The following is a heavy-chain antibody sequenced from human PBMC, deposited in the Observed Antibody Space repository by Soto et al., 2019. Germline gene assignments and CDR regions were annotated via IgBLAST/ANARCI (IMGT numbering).Heavy chain of an antibody. CDR1: GYTFTSYY. D-gene: IGHD3-22*01. J-gene: IGHJ3*02. CDR3: ARGPIVVVMGEAFDI. Sequence: ASVKFSCKASGYTFTSYYMHWVRQAPGQGLEWMGIINPSGGSTSYAQKFQGRVTMTRDTSTSTVYMELSSLRSEDTAVYYCARGPIVVVMGEAFDIWGQGTMVTVSS. V-gene: IGHV1-46*01. CDR2: INPSGGST.